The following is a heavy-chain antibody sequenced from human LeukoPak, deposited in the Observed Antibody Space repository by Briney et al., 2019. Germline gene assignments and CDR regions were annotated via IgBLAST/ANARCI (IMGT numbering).Heavy chain of an antibody. CDR3: ARVRRGIYYFDY. J-gene: IGHJ4*02. Sequence: SETLSLTCTVSGGSISSYYWSWFRQPPGKGLEWIGYIYYSGSTNYNPSLKSRVTISVDTSKNQFSLKLSSVTAADTAVYYCARVRRGIYYFDYWGQGTLVTVSS. D-gene: IGHD2-15*01. V-gene: IGHV4-59*01. CDR1: GGSISSYY. CDR2: IYYSGST.